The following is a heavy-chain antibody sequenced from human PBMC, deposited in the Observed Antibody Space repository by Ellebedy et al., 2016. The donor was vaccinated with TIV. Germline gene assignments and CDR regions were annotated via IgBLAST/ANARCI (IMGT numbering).Heavy chain of an antibody. CDR2: ISYDGSSK. CDR3: ARDLDKSSGWYGGAAY. CDR1: GFTFSNNS. Sequence: GESLKISCTASGFTFSNNSMNWVRQAPGKGLEWVAVISYDGSSKYYADSVKGRFTISRDNSMTTLYLEMNSLRAEDTAVYYCARDLDKSSGWYGGAAYWGQGTLVTVSS. D-gene: IGHD6-19*01. V-gene: IGHV3-30*03. J-gene: IGHJ4*02.